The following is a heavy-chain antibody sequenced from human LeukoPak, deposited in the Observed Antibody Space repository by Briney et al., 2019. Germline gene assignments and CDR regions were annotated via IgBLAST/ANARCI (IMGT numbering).Heavy chain of an antibody. J-gene: IGHJ5*02. Sequence: GGSLRLSCAVSGLTFSGSWITWIRQAPGKGLEWVSAISGSGGSTYYADSVKGRFTISRDNSKNTLYLQMNSLRAEDTAVYYCAKLQLKGNWFDPWGQGTLVTVSS. CDR2: ISGSGGST. V-gene: IGHV3-23*01. CDR3: AKLQLKGNWFDP. D-gene: IGHD1-1*01. CDR1: GLTFSGSW.